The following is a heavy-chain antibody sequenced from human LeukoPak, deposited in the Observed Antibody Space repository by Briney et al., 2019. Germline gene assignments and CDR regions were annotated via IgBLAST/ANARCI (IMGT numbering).Heavy chain of an antibody. V-gene: IGHV4-59*01. CDR2: IYYSGST. CDR3: ARGSTMIVVDGFDY. J-gene: IGHJ4*02. Sequence: SETLSLTCTVSGGSISSYYWSWIRQPPGKGLEWIGYIYYSGSTNYNPSLKSRVTISVDTSKNRFSLKLSSVTAADTAVYYCARGSTMIVVDGFDYWGQGTLVTVSS. D-gene: IGHD3-22*01. CDR1: GGSISSYY.